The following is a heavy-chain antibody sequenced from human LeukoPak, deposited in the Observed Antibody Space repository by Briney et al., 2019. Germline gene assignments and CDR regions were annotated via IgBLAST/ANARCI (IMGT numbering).Heavy chain of an antibody. J-gene: IGHJ4*02. CDR1: GFTFSSYS. Sequence: PGGSLRLSCAASGFTFSSYSMSWVRQAPGKGLEWVSAISGSGGSTYYADSVKGRFTISRDNSKNTLYLQMNSLRAEDTAVYYCAKGFLTGIAAAGTFDYWGQGTLVTVSS. CDR2: ISGSGGST. CDR3: AKGFLTGIAAAGTFDY. V-gene: IGHV3-23*01. D-gene: IGHD6-13*01.